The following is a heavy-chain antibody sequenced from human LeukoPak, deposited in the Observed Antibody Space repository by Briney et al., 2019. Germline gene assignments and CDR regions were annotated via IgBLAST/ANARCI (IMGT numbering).Heavy chain of an antibody. D-gene: IGHD2-2*01. Sequence: SETLSLTCTVSGGSISSSSYYWGWLRQPPGKGLEWIGSIYYSGSTYYNPSLKSRVTISVDTSKNQFSLKLSSVTAADTAVYYCAISLGYCSSTSCFRWFDPWGQGTLVTVSS. CDR3: AISLGYCSSTSCFRWFDP. CDR1: GGSISSSSYY. J-gene: IGHJ5*02. V-gene: IGHV4-39*07. CDR2: IYYSGST.